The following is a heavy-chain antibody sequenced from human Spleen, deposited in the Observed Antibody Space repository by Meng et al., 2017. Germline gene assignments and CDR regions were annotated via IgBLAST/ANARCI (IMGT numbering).Heavy chain of an antibody. V-gene: IGHV3-48*03. CDR3: ARDLPKYHCSSTSCHYYYYGMDV. CDR1: GFAFSNYE. D-gene: IGHD2-2*01. J-gene: IGHJ6*02. Sequence: GESLKISCAASGFAFSNYEMNWIRQAPGKGLEWVSYISSGGTTIYYTDSVKGRFTISRDNAKNSLYLQMNSLTAEDTAVYYCARDLPKYHCSSTSCHYYYYGMDVWGQGTTVTVSS. CDR2: ISSGGTTI.